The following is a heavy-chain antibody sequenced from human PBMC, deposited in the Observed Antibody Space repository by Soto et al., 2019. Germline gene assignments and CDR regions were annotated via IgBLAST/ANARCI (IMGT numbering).Heavy chain of an antibody. CDR1: GYTFISYG. J-gene: IGHJ4*02. CDR3: VMGASGWYAEVRLDY. Sequence: QVQLVQSGAEVKKPGASVKVSCKASGYTFISYGISWLRQAPGQAREWMGWISAYNGNTNYAQKLQGRVTMTTDTSTSTAYMELRGLRADNTALYCCVMGASGWYAEVRLDYWGQGTLVTVSS. D-gene: IGHD6-13*01. CDR2: ISAYNGNT. V-gene: IGHV1-18*01.